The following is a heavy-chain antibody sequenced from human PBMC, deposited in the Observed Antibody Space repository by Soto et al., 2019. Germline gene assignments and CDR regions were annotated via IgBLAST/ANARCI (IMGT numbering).Heavy chain of an antibody. V-gene: IGHV3-23*01. J-gene: IGHJ4*02. Sequence: RCGSLSLFCGAATFTFSKYAMAWGRGAPGKVLEWFSTISGSGSDTYYADSMKRRFTISRDNYKNTLYLQMNSLRAENTAVYSCPKRHCTATRFVREVADWGEGTLVTV. CDR1: TFTFSKYA. CDR2: ISGSGSDT. D-gene: IGHD2-8*02. CDR3: PKRHCTATRFVREVAD.